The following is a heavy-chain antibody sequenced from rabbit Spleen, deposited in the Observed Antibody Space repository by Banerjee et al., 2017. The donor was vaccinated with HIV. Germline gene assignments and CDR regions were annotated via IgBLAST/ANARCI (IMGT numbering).Heavy chain of an antibody. Sequence: QEQLVESGGGLVKPEGSLKLSCTASGFSFSNKAVMCWVRQAPGKGLEWIACIDTSDGDTDYANWPKGRFTISKASSTTVTLQMTSLTAADTATYFCARNYVNAFDPWGPGTLVT. CDR3: ARNYVNAFDP. CDR2: IDTSDGDT. CDR1: GFSFSNKAV. J-gene: IGHJ2*01. D-gene: IGHD1-1*01. V-gene: IGHV1S45*01.